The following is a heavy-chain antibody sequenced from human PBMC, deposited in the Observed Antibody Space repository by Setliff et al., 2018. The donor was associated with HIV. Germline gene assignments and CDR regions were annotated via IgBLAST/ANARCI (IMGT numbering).Heavy chain of an antibody. CDR1: GYTFTSYG. Sequence: VASVKVSCKASGYTFTSYGISWVRQAPGQGLEWMGWISAYNGNTNYAQKLQGRVTTTTDTSTSTAYMELRSLRSDDTAVYYCAREIGVYDSSGYYYVPDAFDIWGQGTMVTV. D-gene: IGHD3-22*01. CDR3: AREIGVYDSSGYYYVPDAFDI. V-gene: IGHV1-18*01. J-gene: IGHJ3*02. CDR2: ISAYNGNT.